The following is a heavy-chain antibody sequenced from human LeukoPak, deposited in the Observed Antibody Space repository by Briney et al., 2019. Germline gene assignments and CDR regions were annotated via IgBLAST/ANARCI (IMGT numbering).Heavy chain of an antibody. J-gene: IGHJ5*02. D-gene: IGHD3-10*01. CDR2: IYGSGST. V-gene: IGHV4-31*03. Sequence: NSSQTLSLTCTVSGGSISSGAYYWSWIRQHPGKGLEWIGYIYGSGSTYYNPSFKSRVTISVDMSKNLFSLRLNSVTAADTAVYYCARDRVAGWFDPWGQGTLVTVSS. CDR1: GGSISSGAYY. CDR3: ARDRVAGWFDP.